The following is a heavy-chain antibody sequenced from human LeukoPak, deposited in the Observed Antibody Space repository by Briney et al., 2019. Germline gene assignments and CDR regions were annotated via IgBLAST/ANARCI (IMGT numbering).Heavy chain of an antibody. V-gene: IGHV3-15*01. J-gene: IGHJ6*02. CDR1: GFALTNAW. D-gene: IGHD1-14*01. Sequence: GGSLRLSCAASGFALTNAWMSWVRQAPGKGLEWVGRTKSKADGGTIDYAAPVKGRFTISRDDSKNMLYLQMNSLKAEDTAVYYCLTTRVYYYGMDVWGQGTTVTVS. CDR3: LTTRVYYYGMDV. CDR2: TKSKADGGTI.